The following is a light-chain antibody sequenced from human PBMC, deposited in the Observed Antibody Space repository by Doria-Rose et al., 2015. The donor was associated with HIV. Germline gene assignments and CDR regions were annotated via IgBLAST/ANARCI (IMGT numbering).Light chain of an antibody. CDR1: QRVKSSY. CDR3: QQYGTSRGT. Sequence: EIVLTQSPGTLSLSPGERATLSCRASQRVKSSYLAWYQQRPCKAPRLLSYDASTRSTGIPDRFSGSGSGTDFTLTISRLEPEDVAVYYCQQYGTSRGTFGQGTRLEIK. CDR2: DAS. V-gene: IGKV3-20*01. J-gene: IGKJ5*01.